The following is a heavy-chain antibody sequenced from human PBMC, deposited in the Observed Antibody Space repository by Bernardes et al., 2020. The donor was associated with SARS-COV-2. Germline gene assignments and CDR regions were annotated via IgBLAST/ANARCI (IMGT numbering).Heavy chain of an antibody. CDR3: ARPTSIAVAGSFDY. Sequence: SETLSLTCTVSGGSISSISYYWGWLLQPPGKGLEWIGSIYYSGITYYNPSLKSRVTISVDTSKNQFSLKLSSVTAADTAAYYCARPTSIAVAGSFDYWGQGTLVTVSS. J-gene: IGHJ4*02. CDR1: GGSISSISYY. CDR2: IYYSGIT. D-gene: IGHD6-19*01. V-gene: IGHV4-39*01.